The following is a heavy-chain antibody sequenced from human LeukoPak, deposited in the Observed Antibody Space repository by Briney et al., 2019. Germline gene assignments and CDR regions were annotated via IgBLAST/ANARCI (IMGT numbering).Heavy chain of an antibody. V-gene: IGHV3-21*01. J-gene: IGHJ4*02. CDR3: ARVAVYYGSGSYYDDY. Sequence: GTSLRLSCAASGFKFSSYSMKWVCQAPGKGLEWVSFISSSSSYIYYADSLKGRFTISRDNAKNSLYLQMNSLRAEDTAVYYCARVAVYYGSGSYYDDYWGQGTLVTVSS. CDR1: GFKFSSYS. CDR2: ISSSSSYI. D-gene: IGHD3-10*01.